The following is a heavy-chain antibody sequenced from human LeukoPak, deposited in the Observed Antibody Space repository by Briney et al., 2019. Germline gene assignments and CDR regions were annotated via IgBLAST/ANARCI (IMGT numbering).Heavy chain of an antibody. J-gene: IGHJ4*02. CDR2: ISWNSGSI. D-gene: IGHD3-10*02. CDR1: GFTFDDYA. V-gene: IGHV3-9*01. CDR3: VRGAGGPRNYVLDY. Sequence: PGRSLRLSCAASGFTFDDYAMHWVRQAPGKGLEWVSGISWNSGSIGYADSVKGRFTISRDNAKNTVYLQMSGLRDDDTALYFCVRGAGGPRNYVLDYWGQGALVSVSS.